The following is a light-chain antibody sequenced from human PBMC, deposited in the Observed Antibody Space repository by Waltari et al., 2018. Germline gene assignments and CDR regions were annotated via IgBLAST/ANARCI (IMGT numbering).Light chain of an antibody. V-gene: IGKV3-15*01. Sequence: IVMTQSPATLSVSPGERATLPCRASQSVSANLACYQQKPGPAPRLLIYGSSTRATGVPDRFIGSGSGTEFTLTINSLQSEDFAVYYCQQYNNWPPITFGQGTRLEIK. CDR1: QSVSAN. CDR2: GSS. CDR3: QQYNNWPPIT. J-gene: IGKJ5*01.